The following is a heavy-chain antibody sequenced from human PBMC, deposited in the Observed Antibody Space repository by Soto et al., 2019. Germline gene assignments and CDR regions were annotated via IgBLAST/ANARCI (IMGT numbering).Heavy chain of an antibody. D-gene: IGHD3-22*01. CDR2: IYYSGST. V-gene: IGHV4-30-4*01. J-gene: IGHJ5*02. Sequence: QVQLQESGPGLVKPSQTLSLTCTVSGGSISSGDYYWSWIRQPPGKGLEWIGYIYYSGSTYYNPSLKSRVTISVDTSKNQFSLKLSSVTAADTAVYYCSRCPFSDYYDIIGYYFWFDPWGQGTLVTVSS. CDR1: GGSISSGDYY. CDR3: SRCPFSDYYDIIGYYFWFDP.